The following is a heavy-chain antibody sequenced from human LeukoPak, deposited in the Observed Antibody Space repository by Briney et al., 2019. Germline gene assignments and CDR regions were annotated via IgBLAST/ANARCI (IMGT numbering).Heavy chain of an antibody. CDR1: GGSVSSYY. CDR2: MDSGGGR. D-gene: IGHD2-2*01. V-gene: IGHV4-4*09. CDR3: ASNTRVVSAFDI. J-gene: IGHJ3*02. Sequence: PSETLSLTCTVSGGSVSSYYWSWIRQPPGKELEWSGYMDSGGGRRCNRAVKSRGTRSGDTSKNQFSLKLGSVTAADTAMYYCASNTRVVSAFDIWGQGTMVTVSS.